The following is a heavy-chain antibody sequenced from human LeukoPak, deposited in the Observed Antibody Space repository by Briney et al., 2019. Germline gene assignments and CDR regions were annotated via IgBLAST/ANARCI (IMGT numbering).Heavy chain of an antibody. CDR3: ARGPNSDNYYYYYYMDV. Sequence: SETLSLTCTVSGGSISSYYWSWIRQPPGKGLEWIGYIYYSGSTNYNPSLKSRVTISVDTSKNQFSLELSSVTAADTAVYYCARGPNSDNYYYYYYMDVWGKGTTVTVSS. V-gene: IGHV4-59*01. J-gene: IGHJ6*03. CDR2: IYYSGST. D-gene: IGHD3-9*01. CDR1: GGSISSYY.